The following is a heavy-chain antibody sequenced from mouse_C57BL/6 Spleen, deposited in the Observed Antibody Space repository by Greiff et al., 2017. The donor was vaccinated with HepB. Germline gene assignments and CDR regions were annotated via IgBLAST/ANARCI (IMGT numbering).Heavy chain of an antibody. Sequence: VQLQQSGAELVRPGASVKLSCTASGFNIKDDYMHWVKQRPEQGLEWIGWIDPENGDTEYASKFQGKATITADTSSNTAYLQPSSLTSEDTAVYYCTYIGYFDVWGTGTTVTVSS. CDR3: TYIGYFDV. D-gene: IGHD1-3*01. J-gene: IGHJ1*03. CDR1: GFNIKDDY. V-gene: IGHV14-4*01. CDR2: IDPENGDT.